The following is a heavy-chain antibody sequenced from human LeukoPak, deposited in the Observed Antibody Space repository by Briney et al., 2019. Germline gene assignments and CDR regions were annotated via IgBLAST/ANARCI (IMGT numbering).Heavy chain of an antibody. Sequence: SETLSLTCIVSGGSISIYYWSWIRQPPGEGLEWIGYIYYSGSTNYNPSLKSRVTISVDTSKNQFSLKLSSVTAADTAVYYCARVATVTTGFDYWGQGTLVTVSS. V-gene: IGHV4-59*01. CDR2: IYYSGST. CDR3: ARVATVTTGFDY. J-gene: IGHJ4*02. D-gene: IGHD4-17*01. CDR1: GGSISIYY.